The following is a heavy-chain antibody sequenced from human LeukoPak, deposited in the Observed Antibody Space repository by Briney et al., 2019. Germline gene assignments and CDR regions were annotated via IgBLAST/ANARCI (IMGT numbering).Heavy chain of an antibody. Sequence: GASVKVSCKASGYTFTSYDINWVRQATGQGLEWMGWMTPNSGNTGYAQKFQGRVTITRNTSISTAYMELGSLRSEDTAVYYCAREGRGYCSSTSCYMQHFDYWGQGTLVTVSS. CDR1: GYTFTSYD. CDR2: MTPNSGNT. V-gene: IGHV1-8*03. CDR3: AREGRGYCSSTSCYMQHFDY. J-gene: IGHJ4*02. D-gene: IGHD2-2*01.